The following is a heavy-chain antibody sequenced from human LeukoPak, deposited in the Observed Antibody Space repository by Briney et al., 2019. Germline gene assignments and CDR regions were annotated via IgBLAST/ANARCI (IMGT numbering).Heavy chain of an antibody. Sequence: GGSLRLSCAASGFTFSSYSMNWVRPAPGKGLEWVSSIGSSSSYIYYADSVKGRFTISRDNAKNSLYLQMNSLRAEDMAVYYCAELGITMIGGVWGKGTTVTISS. J-gene: IGHJ6*04. CDR3: AELGITMIGGV. CDR1: GFTFSSYS. D-gene: IGHD3-10*02. V-gene: IGHV3-21*01. CDR2: IGSSSSYI.